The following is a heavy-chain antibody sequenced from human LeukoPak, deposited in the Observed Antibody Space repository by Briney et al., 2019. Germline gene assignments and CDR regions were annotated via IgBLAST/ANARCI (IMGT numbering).Heavy chain of an antibody. V-gene: IGHV4-59*08. Sequence: SETLSLTCTVSGGSISRYYWSLLRQPPGKGVGWSGYIYYSGSTNYNPSLKSRVTISVDTSINTFSLKLSSVTAADTAVYYCARQVTYYDILTGYTNWFDPWGQGTLVTVSS. J-gene: IGHJ5*02. CDR1: GGSISRYY. D-gene: IGHD3-9*01. CDR2: IYYSGST. CDR3: ARQVTYYDILTGYTNWFDP.